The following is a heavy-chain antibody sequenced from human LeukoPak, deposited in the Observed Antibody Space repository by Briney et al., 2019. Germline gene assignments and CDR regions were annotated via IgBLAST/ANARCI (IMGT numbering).Heavy chain of an antibody. V-gene: IGHV3-21*01. Sequence: TGGSLRLSCVASGFTFSSYAMNWVRQARGKGLEWVSSISGSSSDIYYADSVKGRFTISRDNAKNSLYLQMNSLRDEDTAVYYCARGGSGYSYGKIDSWGQGILVTVSS. J-gene: IGHJ4*02. CDR3: ARGGSGYSYGKIDS. CDR1: GFTFSSYA. D-gene: IGHD5-18*01. CDR2: ISGSSSDI.